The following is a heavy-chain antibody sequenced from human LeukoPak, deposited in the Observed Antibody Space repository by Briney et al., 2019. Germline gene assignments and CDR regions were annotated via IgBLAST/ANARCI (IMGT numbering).Heavy chain of an antibody. CDR2: IYYSGST. J-gene: IGHJ5*02. V-gene: IGHV4-61*01. D-gene: IGHD3-22*01. CDR1: GYSISSGYY. CDR3: ARLYYYDSSGPYWFDP. Sequence: KPSETLSLTCTVSGYSISSGYYWSWIRQPPGKRLEWIGYIYYSGSTNYNPSLKSRVTISVDTSKNQFSLKLSSVTAADTAVYYCARLYYYDSSGPYWFDPWGQGTLVTVSS.